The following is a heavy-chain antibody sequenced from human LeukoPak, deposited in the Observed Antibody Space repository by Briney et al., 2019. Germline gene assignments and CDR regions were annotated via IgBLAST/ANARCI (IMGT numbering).Heavy chain of an antibody. D-gene: IGHD1-1*01. J-gene: IGHJ4*02. CDR1: GGTFSSYA. CDR3: AKGRRVDADDHFDY. V-gene: IGHV1-69*05. CDR2: IIPIFGTA. Sequence: SVKVSCKPSGGTFSSYAISWVRQAPGQGLEWMGGIIPIFGTANYAQKFQGRVTMTTDTTTSTAYMELRTLISDDTAVYYCAKGRRVDADDHFDYWGQGTLVTVSS.